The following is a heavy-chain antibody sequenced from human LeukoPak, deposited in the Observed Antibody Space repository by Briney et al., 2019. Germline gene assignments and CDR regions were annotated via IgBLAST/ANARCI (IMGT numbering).Heavy chain of an antibody. Sequence: GRSLRLSCAASGFTFDDYAMHWVRQAPGKGLEWVSGISWNSGSIGYADSVKGRFTISRDNAKNSLYLQMNSLRAEDTALYYSAKDSGLGSSGYYYYFDYWGQGTLVTVSS. D-gene: IGHD3-22*01. V-gene: IGHV3-9*01. CDR3: AKDSGLGSSGYYYYFDY. J-gene: IGHJ4*02. CDR1: GFTFDDYA. CDR2: ISWNSGSI.